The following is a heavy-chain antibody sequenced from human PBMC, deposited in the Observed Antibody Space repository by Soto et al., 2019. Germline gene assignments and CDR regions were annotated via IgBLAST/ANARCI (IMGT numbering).Heavy chain of an antibody. V-gene: IGHV3-21*04. CDR1: GFTFNYFT. CDR3: ARLRSDAFDI. D-gene: IGHD4-17*01. Sequence: EVQLVESGGGLVKPGESLRLSCAASGFTFNYFTMNWVRQAPGKGLEWVASINSSSSNKYSADSVRGRFTFSRHNANNSLDLQMNSLRVEDTAVYYCARLRSDAFDIWGQGTLVTVSS. J-gene: IGHJ3*02. CDR2: INSSSSNK.